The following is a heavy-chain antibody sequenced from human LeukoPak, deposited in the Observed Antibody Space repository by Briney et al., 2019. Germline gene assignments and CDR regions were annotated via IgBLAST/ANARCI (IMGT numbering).Heavy chain of an antibody. D-gene: IGHD3-16*02. CDR1: GFTFSSYG. J-gene: IGHJ4*02. Sequence: GGSLRLSCAASGFTFSSYGMHWVRQAPGKGLEGVAFIRYDGSNKYYADSVKGRFTISRDNSKNTLYLQMNSLRAEDTAVYYCAKDTHDYVWGSYRPFDYWGQGTLVTVSS. CDR3: AKDTHDYVWGSYRPFDY. V-gene: IGHV3-30*02. CDR2: IRYDGSNK.